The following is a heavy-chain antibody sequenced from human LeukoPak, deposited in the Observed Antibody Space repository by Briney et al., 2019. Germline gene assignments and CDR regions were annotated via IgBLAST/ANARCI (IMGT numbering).Heavy chain of an antibody. D-gene: IGHD2-21*01. V-gene: IGHV3-48*04. J-gene: IGHJ6*03. CDR3: ASFTVIGSYYYYMGV. CDR2: ISSSSTI. Sequence: GGSLRLSCAASGFTFSTYSMNWVRQAPGKGLEWVSYISSSSTIYCADSVKGRFTISRDNAKNSLYLQMNSLRAEDTAVYYCASFTVIGSYYYYMGVWGNGITVTVSS. CDR1: GFTFSTYS.